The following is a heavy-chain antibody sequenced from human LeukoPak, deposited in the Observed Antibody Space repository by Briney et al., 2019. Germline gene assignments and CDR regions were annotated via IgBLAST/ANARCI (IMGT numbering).Heavy chain of an antibody. J-gene: IGHJ5*02. CDR3: AKSGLLSRNWFDP. D-gene: IGHD4/OR15-4a*01. V-gene: IGHV3-23*01. Sequence: RGGSLRLSCAASGFTFSSYAMSWVRQAPGKGLEWVSTISGSGGSTYYADSVKGRFTISRDNSKNTLYLQMNSLRAEDTAVYYCAKSGLLSRNWFDPWGQGTLVTVSS. CDR1: GFTFSSYA. CDR2: ISGSGGST.